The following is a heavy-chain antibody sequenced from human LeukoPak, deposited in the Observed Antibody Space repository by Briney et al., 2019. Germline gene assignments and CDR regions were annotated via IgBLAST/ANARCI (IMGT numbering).Heavy chain of an antibody. V-gene: IGHV3-9*01. J-gene: IGHJ4*02. D-gene: IGHD6-19*01. Sequence: PGGSLRLSCAASGFTFDDYAIHWVRQAPGKGLEWVSGISWNSGSIGYADSVKGRFTISRDNAKNSLYLQMNGLRVEDTALYYYAKAEGYSSGWYPDWGQGTLVTVSS. CDR3: AKAEGYSSGWYPD. CDR2: ISWNSGSI. CDR1: GFTFDDYA.